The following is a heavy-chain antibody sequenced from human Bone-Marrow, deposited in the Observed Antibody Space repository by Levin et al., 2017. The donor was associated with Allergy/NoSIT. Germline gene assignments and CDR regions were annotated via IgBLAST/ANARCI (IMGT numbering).Heavy chain of an antibody. J-gene: IGHJ6*02. CDR1: GFTFSNTW. D-gene: IGHD3-3*01. CDR3: TTDGRFLR. Sequence: GESLKISCAASGFTFSNTWMSWVRQAPGKGLEWVGRIKTTTDGGTTDYGAPVKGRFTISRDDSKNTLYLQMNSLKTEDTAVYYCTTDGRFLRWGQGTTVTVSS. V-gene: IGHV3-15*01. CDR2: IKTTTDGGTT.